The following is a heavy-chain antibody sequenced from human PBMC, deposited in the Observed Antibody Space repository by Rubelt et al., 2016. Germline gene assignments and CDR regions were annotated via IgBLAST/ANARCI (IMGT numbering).Heavy chain of an antibody. V-gene: IGHV4-34*01. CDR1: GYY. D-gene: IGHD3-22*01. CDR3: ARGYDSSGYYSLLYGMDV. CDR2: INHSGST. J-gene: IGHJ6*02. Sequence: GYYWSWIRQPPGKGLEWIGAINHSGSTNYNPSLKSRVTISVDTSKNQFSLKLSSVTAADTAVYYCARGYDSSGYYSLLYGMDVWGQGTTVTVSS.